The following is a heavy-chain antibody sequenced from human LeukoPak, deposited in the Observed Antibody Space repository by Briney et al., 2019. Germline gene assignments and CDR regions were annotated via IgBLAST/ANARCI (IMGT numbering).Heavy chain of an antibody. D-gene: IGHD1-26*01. V-gene: IGHV3-66*01. Sequence: GGSLRLSCAASGFTVSSNYMSWVRQAPGKGLEWVSVVYSGGSTHYADSVKGRFTISRDNSKNTLYLHMNSLRAEDTAVYYCATADSGSYYSGFDYWGQETLVTVSS. J-gene: IGHJ4*02. CDR2: VYSGGST. CDR3: ATADSGSYYSGFDY. CDR1: GFTVSSNY.